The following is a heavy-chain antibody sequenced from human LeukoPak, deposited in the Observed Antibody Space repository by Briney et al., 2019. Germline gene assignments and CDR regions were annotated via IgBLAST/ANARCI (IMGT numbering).Heavy chain of an antibody. CDR2: IYSRGST. CDR1: GDSISTSY. D-gene: IGHD2-15*01. V-gene: IGHV4-4*07. CDR3: ARRKGLVVRVWFDP. Sequence: PSETLSLTCTVSGDSISTSYWSWIRQPAGKGLEWIGRIYSRGSTNYNPSLKSRVTISVDTSKNQFSLKLSSVTAADTAVYYCARRKGLVVRVWFDPWGQGTLVTVSS. J-gene: IGHJ5*02.